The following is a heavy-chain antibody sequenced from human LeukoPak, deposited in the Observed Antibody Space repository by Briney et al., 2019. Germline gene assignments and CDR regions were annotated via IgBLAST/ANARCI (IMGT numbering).Heavy chain of an antibody. J-gene: IGHJ4*02. CDR3: ARGVPGDWTHFDY. V-gene: IGHV1-2*02. CDR1: GYTFTSYY. CDR2: INPNSGGT. Sequence: VASVKVSCKASGYTFTSYYMHWVRQAPGQGLEWMGWINPNSGGTNYAQKFQGRVTMTRDTSISTAYMELSRLRSDDTAVYYCARGVPGDWTHFDYWGQGTLVTVSS. D-gene: IGHD3/OR15-3a*01.